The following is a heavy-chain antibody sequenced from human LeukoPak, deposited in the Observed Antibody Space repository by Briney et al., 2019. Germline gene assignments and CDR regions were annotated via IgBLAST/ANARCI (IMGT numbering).Heavy chain of an antibody. CDR2: ISSSGSTI. V-gene: IGHV3-11*01. CDR3: ARGRTECNTNLKFFDS. J-gene: IGHJ4*02. Sequence: GGSLRLSCAASGFTFSDYYMSWIRQAPGKGLEWVSYISSSGSTIYYADSVKGRFTISRDNAKNSLYLQMNSLRAEDTAVYYCARGRTECNTNLKFFDSWGQGSLVTVSS. CDR1: GFTFSDYY. D-gene: IGHD2/OR15-2a*01.